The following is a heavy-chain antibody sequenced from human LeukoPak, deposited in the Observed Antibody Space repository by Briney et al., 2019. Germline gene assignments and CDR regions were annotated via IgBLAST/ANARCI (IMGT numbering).Heavy chain of an antibody. D-gene: IGHD1-1*01. J-gene: IGHJ6*03. V-gene: IGHV3-11*01. CDR3: ARGTSTTNYHYYYMDV. CDR1: GFSFSDYY. CDR2: ISSSGSTI. Sequence: PGGSLRLSCAASGFSFSDYYMSWIRQAPGKGLEWVSHISSSGSTIYYAGSVKGRFTISRDNAKNSLFLQMNSLRAEDTAVYYCARGTSTTNYHYYYMDVWGKGTTVTVSS.